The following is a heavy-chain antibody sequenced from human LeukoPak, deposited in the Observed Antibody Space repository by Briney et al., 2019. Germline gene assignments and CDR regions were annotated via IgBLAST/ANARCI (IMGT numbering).Heavy chain of an antibody. D-gene: IGHD3-22*01. CDR2: ISGSGGGT. CDR1: GITLSNYG. J-gene: IGHJ4*02. Sequence: GGSLRLSCVVSGITLSNYGMSWVRQAPGKGLEWVAGISGSGGGTNYADSVRGRFTISRENPKNTLYLQMNSLRAEDTAVYFCAKRGVVIRVILVGFHKEAYYFDSWGQGALVTVSS. CDR3: AKRGVVIRVILVGFHKEAYYFDS. V-gene: IGHV3-23*01.